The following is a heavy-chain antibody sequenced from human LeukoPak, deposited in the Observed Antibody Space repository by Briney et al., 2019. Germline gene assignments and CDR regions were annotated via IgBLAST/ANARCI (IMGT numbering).Heavy chain of an antibody. D-gene: IGHD1-26*01. Sequence: GESLKISCKGSGYIFTSYWIGWVRQMPGKGLEWMGVIYPGDSDIRYSPSFQGQVTISADKSISTAYLQWSSLKASDTAIYYCARQGSLETGNYWGRGTLVTVSS. CDR2: IYPGDSDI. V-gene: IGHV5-51*01. CDR3: ARQGSLETGNY. CDR1: GYIFTSYW. J-gene: IGHJ4*02.